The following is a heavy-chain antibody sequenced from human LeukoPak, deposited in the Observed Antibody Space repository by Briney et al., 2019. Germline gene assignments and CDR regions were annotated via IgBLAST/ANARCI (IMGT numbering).Heavy chain of an antibody. V-gene: IGHV3-7*01. CDR2: IKQDGSDK. Sequence: GGSLRLSCAASGFTFTNYWMNWVRQAPGKGLEWVANIKQDGSDKYYVDSVKGRFTISRDNAKNSLYLQMNSLRAEDTAVHYCAKGATYCSSTSCPDAFDIWGQGTMVTVSS. D-gene: IGHD2-2*01. CDR1: GFTFTNYW. J-gene: IGHJ3*02. CDR3: AKGATYCSSTSCPDAFDI.